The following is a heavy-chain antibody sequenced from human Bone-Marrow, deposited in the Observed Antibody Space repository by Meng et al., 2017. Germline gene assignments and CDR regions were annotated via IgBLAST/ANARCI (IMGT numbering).Heavy chain of an antibody. J-gene: IGHJ6*02. CDR3: ARGDILTGSNGMDV. Sequence: ASVKVSCKASGYTFTSYGISWVRQAPGQGLEWMGWISAYNGNTNYAQKLQGRITMTTDTSTSKAYMELRSLRSGDTAVYYCARGDILTGSNGMDVWGQGTTVTV. CDR1: GYTFTSYG. V-gene: IGHV1-18*01. D-gene: IGHD3-9*01. CDR2: ISAYNGNT.